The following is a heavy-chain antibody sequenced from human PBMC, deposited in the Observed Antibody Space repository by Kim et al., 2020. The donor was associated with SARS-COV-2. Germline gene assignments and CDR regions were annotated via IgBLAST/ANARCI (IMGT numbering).Heavy chain of an antibody. CDR3: ARDRAPTLRPFDWTQYRYFDL. D-gene: IGHD3-9*01. V-gene: IGHV4-31*03. CDR1: GGSISSGGYY. Sequence: SETLSLTCTVSGGSISSGGYYWSWIRQHPGKGLEWIGYIYYSGSTYYNPSLKSRVTISVDTSKNQFSLKLSSVTAAGTAVYYCARDRAPTLRPFDWTQYRYFDLWGRGTLVPVSS. J-gene: IGHJ2*01. CDR2: IYYSGST.